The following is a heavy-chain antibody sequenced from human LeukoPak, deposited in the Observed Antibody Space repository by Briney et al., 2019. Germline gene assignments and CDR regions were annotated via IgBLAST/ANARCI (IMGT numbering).Heavy chain of an antibody. CDR1: GYTFTGHY. Sequence: ASVKVSCKASGYTFTGHYMHWVRQAPGQGLEWMGWNNFNSGGTNYAQKFQGRVTMTRDTSISTAYMELSRLRFDDTAVYYCARDPVDSYGLLGLFDIWGQGTMVTVSS. V-gene: IGHV1-2*02. J-gene: IGHJ3*02. CDR3: ARDPVDSYGLLGLFDI. CDR2: NNFNSGGT. D-gene: IGHD5-18*01.